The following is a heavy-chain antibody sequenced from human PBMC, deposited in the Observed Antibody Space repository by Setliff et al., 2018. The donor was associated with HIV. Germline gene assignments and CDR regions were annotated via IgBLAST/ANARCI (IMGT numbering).Heavy chain of an antibody. D-gene: IGHD3-9*01. Sequence: SVKVSCKASGGMFSIYSIIWVRQAPGQGLQWMGGIIPVVGTANYAQKFQGRVTIIADESTSTAYMELSSLRSEDTAVYYCALKGAYDILTGFPNWGQGTLVTV. CDR2: IIPVVGTA. CDR3: ALKGAYDILTGFPN. CDR1: GGMFSIYS. J-gene: IGHJ4*02. V-gene: IGHV1-69*13.